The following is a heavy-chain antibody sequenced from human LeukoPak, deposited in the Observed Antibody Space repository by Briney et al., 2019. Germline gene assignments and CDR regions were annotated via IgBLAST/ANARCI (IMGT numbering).Heavy chain of an antibody. J-gene: IGHJ3*02. CDR2: IYYSGST. D-gene: IGHD1-26*01. CDR3: ARLVRGRGSYLAFDI. Sequence: SETLSLTCTVSGGSISSSSYYWGWIRPPPGKGLEWIGSIYYSGSTYYNPSLKSRVTISVDTSKNQFSLKLSSVTAADTAVYYCARLVRGRGSYLAFDIWGQGTVVTVSS. V-gene: IGHV4-39*01. CDR1: GGSISSSSYY.